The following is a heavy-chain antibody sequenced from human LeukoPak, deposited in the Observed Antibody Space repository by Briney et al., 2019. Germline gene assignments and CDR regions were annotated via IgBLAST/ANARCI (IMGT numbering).Heavy chain of an antibody. V-gene: IGHV3-21*01. CDR1: GFTFSSYS. Sequence: KAGGSLRLSCAASGFTFSSYSMNWVRQAPGKGLEWVSSISSSSSYIYYADSVKGRFTISRDNAKNSLYLQMNSLRAEDTAVYYCARDPVAYDAFDIWGQGTMVTVSS. CDR3: ARDPVAYDAFDI. J-gene: IGHJ3*02. CDR2: ISSSSSYI. D-gene: IGHD2-15*01.